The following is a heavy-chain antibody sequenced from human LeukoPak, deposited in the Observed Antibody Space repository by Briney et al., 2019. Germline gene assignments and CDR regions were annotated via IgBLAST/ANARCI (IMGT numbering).Heavy chain of an antibody. J-gene: IGHJ4*02. V-gene: IGHV3-21*01. CDR2: ISSSSYI. Sequence: GGSLRLSCAASGFTFSSYSMNWVRQAPGKGLEWVSSISSSSYINYADSVKGRFTISRDNAKNSLYLQMNSLRAEDTAVYYCARAANYFDSSGTYYFDYWGQGTLVTVSS. CDR1: GFTFSSYS. CDR3: ARAANYFDSSGTYYFDY. D-gene: IGHD3-22*01.